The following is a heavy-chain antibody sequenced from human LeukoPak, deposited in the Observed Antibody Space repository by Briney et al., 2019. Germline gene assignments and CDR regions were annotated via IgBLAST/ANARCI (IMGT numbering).Heavy chain of an antibody. Sequence: PGRPLRLSCAASGFTFSSHGMHGVRKAPGKALEWVAIILHDGSKKYYADSVKGRFTISRDNSKNTLYLQMNSLRAEDTAVYYCARSLGPLRYYYYGMDVWGQGTTVTVSS. CDR1: GFTFSSHG. CDR2: ILHDGSKK. J-gene: IGHJ6*02. V-gene: IGHV3-30*03. CDR3: ARSLGPLRYYYYGMDV. D-gene: IGHD5/OR15-5a*01.